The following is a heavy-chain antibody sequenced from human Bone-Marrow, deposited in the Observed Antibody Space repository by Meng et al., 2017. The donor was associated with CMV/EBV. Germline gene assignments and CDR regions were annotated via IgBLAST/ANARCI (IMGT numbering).Heavy chain of an antibody. CDR1: GFSLSNARMG. D-gene: IGHD3-22*01. J-gene: IGHJ6*02. Sequence: SGPTLVKPTETLTLTCTVSGFSLSNARMGVSWIRQPPGKALEWLAHIFSNDEKSYSTSLKSRLTISKATSKSQVVLTMTNMDPVDTATYYCARIHSSGYYYYYYYGMYVWGQGTTVTVSS. CDR2: IFSNDEK. V-gene: IGHV2-26*01. CDR3: ARIHSSGYYYYYYYGMYV.